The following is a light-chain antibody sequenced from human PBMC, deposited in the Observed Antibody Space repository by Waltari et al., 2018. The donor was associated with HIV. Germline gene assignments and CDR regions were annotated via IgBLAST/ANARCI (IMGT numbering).Light chain of an antibody. CDR2: YTY. V-gene: IGLV1-51*01. J-gene: IGLJ3*02. CDR1: RFHLGKNS. CDR3: AAWDSSLSVAV. Sequence: QSVLTQPPSVSAAPGQKVTIPCSGGRFHLGKNSVSWYQQVPGTAPKLIIYYTYNRPSGIPDRLSGSKSATSATLVIDGLQTGDEADYYCAAWDSSLSVAVFGGGTQVTVL.